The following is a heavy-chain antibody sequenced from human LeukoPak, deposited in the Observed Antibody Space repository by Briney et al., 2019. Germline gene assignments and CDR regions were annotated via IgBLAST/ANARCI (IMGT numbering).Heavy chain of an antibody. Sequence: SVKVSCKASGGTCSSYAISWVRQAPGQGLEWMGGIIPIFGTANYAQKFQGRVTITTDESTSTAYMELSSLRSEDTAVYYCARTLLEYDILTGYYSRLAFDYWGQGTLVTVSS. CDR1: GGTCSSYA. CDR3: ARTLLEYDILTGYYSRLAFDY. D-gene: IGHD3-9*01. CDR2: IIPIFGTA. J-gene: IGHJ4*02. V-gene: IGHV1-69*05.